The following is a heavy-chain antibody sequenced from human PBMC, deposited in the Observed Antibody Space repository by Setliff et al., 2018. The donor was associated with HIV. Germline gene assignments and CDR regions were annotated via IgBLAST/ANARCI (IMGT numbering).Heavy chain of an antibody. V-gene: IGHV4-34*01. J-gene: IGHJ4*02. CDR3: ARATATGYYFDS. D-gene: IGHD2-15*01. CDR2: INPGGST. CDR1: GGSFSGYY. Sequence: SETLSLTCAVYGGSFSGYYWSWIRQSPGKGLEWIGEINPGGSTSYNPSLKIRVTISLDTSKKQFSLRMTSVTAADTGLYYCARATATGYYFDSWGQGTLVTVSS.